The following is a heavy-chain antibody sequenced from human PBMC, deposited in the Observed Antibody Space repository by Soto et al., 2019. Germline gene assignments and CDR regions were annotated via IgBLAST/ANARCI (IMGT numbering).Heavy chain of an antibody. CDR3: ASAPPDPRTGVVAYYYYMDV. V-gene: IGHV4-34*01. Sequence: QVQLQQWGAGLLKPSETLSLTCAVYGGSFSGYYWSWIRQPPGKGLEWIGEINHSGSTNYNPSLKSRVTISVDTSKNQFSLKLSSVTAADTAVYYCASAPPDPRTGVVAYYYYMDVWGKGTTVTVSS. CDR1: GGSFSGYY. J-gene: IGHJ6*03. CDR2: INHSGST. D-gene: IGHD2-15*01.